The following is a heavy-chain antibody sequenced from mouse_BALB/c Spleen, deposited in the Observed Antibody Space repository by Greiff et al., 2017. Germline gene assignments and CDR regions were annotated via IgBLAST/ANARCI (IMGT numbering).Heavy chain of an antibody. V-gene: IGHV5-9-4*01. D-gene: IGHD1-1*01. CDR1: GFTFSSYA. CDR3: ARGATVVKGWYFDV. J-gene: IGHJ1*01. CDR2: ISSGGSYT. Sequence: EVQRVESGGGLVKSGGSLKLSCAASGFTFSSYAMSWVRQSPEKRLEWVAEISSGGSYTYYPDTVTGRFTISRDNAKNTLYLEMSSLRSEDTAMYYCARGATVVKGWYFDVWGAGTTVTVSS.